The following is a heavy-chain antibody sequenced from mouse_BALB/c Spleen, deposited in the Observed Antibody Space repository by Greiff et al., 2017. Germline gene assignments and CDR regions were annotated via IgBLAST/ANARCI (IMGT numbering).Heavy chain of an antibody. V-gene: IGHV1-7*01. CDR3: AKRLRYAMDY. CDR2: INPSTGYT. J-gene: IGHJ4*01. Sequence: VQLQQSGAELAKPGASVKMSCKASGYTFTSYWMHWVKQRPGQGLEWIGYINPSTGYTEYNQKFKDKATLTADKSSSTAYMQLSSLTSEDSAVYYCAKRLRYAMDYWGQGTSVTVSS. D-gene: IGHD1-2*01. CDR1: GYTFTSYW.